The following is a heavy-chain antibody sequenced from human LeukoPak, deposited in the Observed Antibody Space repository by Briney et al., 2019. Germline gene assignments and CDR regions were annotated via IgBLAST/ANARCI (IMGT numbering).Heavy chain of an antibody. CDR1: GYTFTGYY. D-gene: IGHD3-9*01. CDR3: ARVRYFDWLPPFDP. CDR2: INPNSGGT. Sequence: VSVKVSCKASGYTFTGYYMHWVRQAPGQGLEWMGWINPNSGGTNYAQKFQGRVTMTRDTSISTAYMELSRLRSDDTAVYYCARVRYFDWLPPFDPWGQGTLVTVSS. J-gene: IGHJ5*02. V-gene: IGHV1-2*02.